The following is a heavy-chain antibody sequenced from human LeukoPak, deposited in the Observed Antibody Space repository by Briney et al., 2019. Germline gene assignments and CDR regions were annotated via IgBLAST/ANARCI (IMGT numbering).Heavy chain of an antibody. Sequence: PSETLSLTCVVYGGSFSGYYWSWLRQPPGKGLEWIGEINHSGSTNYNPSLKSRVTISVDTSKNQFSLKLSSVTAADTAVYYCARGRYLLWFGVNWFDPWGQGTLVTVSS. V-gene: IGHV4-34*01. CDR3: ARGRYLLWFGVNWFDP. CDR2: INHSGST. CDR1: GGSFSGYY. D-gene: IGHD3-10*01. J-gene: IGHJ5*02.